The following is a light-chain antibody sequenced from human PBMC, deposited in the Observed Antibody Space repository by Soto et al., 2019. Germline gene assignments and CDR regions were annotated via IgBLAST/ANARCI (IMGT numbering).Light chain of an antibody. CDR3: QQYNSYSRT. V-gene: IGKV1D-8*03. CDR2: AAS. Sequence: IWIAQSPSFLSASTGDRVTNSCRMSQGISSYLAWYQQKPGKAPELLIYAASTLQSGVPSRFSGSGSGTEFTLTISSLQPDDFATYYCQQYNSYSRTFGPGTKVDIK. CDR1: QGISSY. J-gene: IGKJ3*01.